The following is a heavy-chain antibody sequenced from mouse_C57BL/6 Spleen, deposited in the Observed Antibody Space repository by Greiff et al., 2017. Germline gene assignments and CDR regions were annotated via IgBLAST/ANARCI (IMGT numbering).Heavy chain of an antibody. Sequence: EVHLVESGGGLVQPGGSLSLSCAASGFTFTDYYMSWVRQPPGKALEWLGFIRNKANGYTTEYSASVKGRFTISRDNSQSILYLQMNALRAEDSATYYCATVVAPYWYFDVWGTGTTVTVSS. CDR1: GFTFTDYY. CDR3: ATVVAPYWYFDV. V-gene: IGHV7-3*01. D-gene: IGHD1-1*01. J-gene: IGHJ1*03. CDR2: IRNKANGYTT.